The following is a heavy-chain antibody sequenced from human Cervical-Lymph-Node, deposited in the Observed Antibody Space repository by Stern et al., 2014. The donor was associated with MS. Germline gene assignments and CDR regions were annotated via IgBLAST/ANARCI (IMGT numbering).Heavy chain of an antibody. CDR2: IRDYNGDT. CDR1: GSTFPTYG. CDR3: AQSLAYYGMDV. Sequence: QVQLQQSGPEVKKPGASVKVSCKAYGSTFPTYGIYWVRQAPGQGLEWMGWIRDYNGDTNSAQKFQGRVTMTKDTSTNTAYMELRSLTSDDTAVYYCAQSLAYYGMDVWGQGTTVTVSS. D-gene: IGHD2-21*01. V-gene: IGHV1-18*01. J-gene: IGHJ6*02.